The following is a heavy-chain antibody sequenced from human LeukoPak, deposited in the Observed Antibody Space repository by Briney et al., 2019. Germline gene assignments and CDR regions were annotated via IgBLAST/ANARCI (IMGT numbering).Heavy chain of an antibody. CDR1: GYTFTGYY. J-gene: IGHJ5*02. Sequence: ASVKVSCKASGYTFTGYYMHWVRQAPGQGLEWMGWINPNSGGTNYAQKFQGRVTMTRDTSISTAYMELGRLRSDDTAVYYCARVGRYCSGGSCYFVEGNWFDPWGQGTLVTVSS. CDR2: INPNSGGT. V-gene: IGHV1-2*02. D-gene: IGHD2-15*01. CDR3: ARVGRYCSGGSCYFVEGNWFDP.